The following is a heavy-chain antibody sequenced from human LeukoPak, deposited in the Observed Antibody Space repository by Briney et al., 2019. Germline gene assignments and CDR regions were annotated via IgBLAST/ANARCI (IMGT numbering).Heavy chain of an antibody. CDR2: IYYSGST. D-gene: IGHD2-21*01. V-gene: IGHV4-59*01. CDR3: ARDYDLFYYFDY. CDR1: GGSISSYY. J-gene: IGHJ4*02. Sequence: SETLSLTCTVSGGSISSYYWSWIRQPPGKGLEWIGYIYYSGSTNYNPSLKSRVTISVDTSKNQFSLKLSSVTAADTAVYYCARDYDLFYYFDYWGQGTLVTVSS.